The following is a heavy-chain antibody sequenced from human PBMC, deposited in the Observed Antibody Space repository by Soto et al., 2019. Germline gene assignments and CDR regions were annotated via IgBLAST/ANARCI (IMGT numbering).Heavy chain of an antibody. D-gene: IGHD5-18*01. J-gene: IGHJ6*03. CDR1: GDPIRDYY. Sequence: SETLSLTCIISGDPIRDYYWNWIRQPPGKGLEWIGHIFYNGSTNYNPSLKSRVTISIDTPKNQFSLKLTSVTAADTALYYCAREGYSYGPGYYYYYLDVWGTGTTVTSP. CDR2: IFYNGST. CDR3: AREGYSYGPGYYYYYLDV. V-gene: IGHV4-59*01.